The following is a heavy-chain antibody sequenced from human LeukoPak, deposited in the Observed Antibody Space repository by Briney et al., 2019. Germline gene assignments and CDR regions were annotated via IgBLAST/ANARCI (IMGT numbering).Heavy chain of an antibody. V-gene: IGHV1-2*02. J-gene: IGHJ4*02. CDR2: NPNSGGT. D-gene: IGHD3-22*01. Sequence: NPNSGGTNYAQNFQGRVTMTRDTSISTEYMELSRLRSDDTAVYYCAREGGFNYYDSSGSHYWGQGTLVTVSS. CDR3: AREGGFNYYDSSGSHY.